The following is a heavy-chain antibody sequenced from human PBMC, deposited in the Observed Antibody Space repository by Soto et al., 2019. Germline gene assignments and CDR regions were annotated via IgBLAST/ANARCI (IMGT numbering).Heavy chain of an antibody. Sequence: SVKVSCKASGGTFSSYTISWVRQAPGQGLEWMGRIIPILGIANYAQKFQGRVTITADKSTSTAYMELSSLRSEDTAVYYCARAADILTGYNYYYYMDVWGKGTTVTVSS. D-gene: IGHD3-9*01. J-gene: IGHJ6*03. CDR1: GGTFSSYT. CDR3: ARAADILTGYNYYYYMDV. CDR2: IIPILGIA. V-gene: IGHV1-69*02.